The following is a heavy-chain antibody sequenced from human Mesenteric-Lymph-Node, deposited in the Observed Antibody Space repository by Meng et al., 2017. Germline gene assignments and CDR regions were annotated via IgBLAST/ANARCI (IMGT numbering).Heavy chain of an antibody. D-gene: IGHD6-13*01. CDR1: GFTFSTSA. V-gene: IGHV3-23*01. CDR2: ISGSGDAT. CDR3: VRSDMGYTSSWYKY. Sequence: GESLKISCAASGFTFSTSAMGWVRQAPGKGLEWVSGISGSGDATYYADSVKGRFTISRDNSKNTVYLQMNSLRAEDTALYYCVRSDMGYTSSWYKYWGQGTLVTVSS. J-gene: IGHJ4*02.